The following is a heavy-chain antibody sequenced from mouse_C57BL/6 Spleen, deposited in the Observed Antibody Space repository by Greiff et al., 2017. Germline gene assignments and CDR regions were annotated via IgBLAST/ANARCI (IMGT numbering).Heavy chain of an antibody. Sequence: VVKPGASVKLSCKASGYTFTEYTIHWVKQRSGQGLEWIGWFYPGSGSIKYNEKFKDKATLTADKSSSTVYMELSRLTSEDSAVYFCARHEDRGPYYSNYQFFDYWGQGTTLTVSS. CDR1: GYTFTEYT. V-gene: IGHV1-62-2*01. CDR2: FYPGSGSI. J-gene: IGHJ2*01. CDR3: ARHEDRGPYYSNYQFFDY. D-gene: IGHD2-5*01.